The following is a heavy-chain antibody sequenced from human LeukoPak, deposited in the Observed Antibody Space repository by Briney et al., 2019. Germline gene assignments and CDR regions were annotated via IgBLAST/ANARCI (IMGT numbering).Heavy chain of an antibody. Sequence: AGGSLRLSCAASGFSFRSYFMYWVRQAPGKWPVWVSRIKTDGSETDYADSVKGRFTISRDNAKNTLYMQMNSLREEDTAVYYCVAKRRIHPNYSDYWGQGTLVTVSS. J-gene: IGHJ4*02. CDR3: VAKRRIHPNYSDY. CDR2: IKTDGSET. V-gene: IGHV3-74*01. CDR1: GFSFRSYF.